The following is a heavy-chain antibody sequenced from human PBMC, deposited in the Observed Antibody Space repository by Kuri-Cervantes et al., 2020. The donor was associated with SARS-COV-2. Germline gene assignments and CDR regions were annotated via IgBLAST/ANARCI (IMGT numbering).Heavy chain of an antibody. CDR3: TTVTPTSVFDF. CDR2: IYYSGSV. J-gene: IGHJ4*02. D-gene: IGHD4-17*01. V-gene: IGHV4-59*01. CDR1: GGSFSGYY. Sequence: ESLKISCAVYGGSFSGYYWSWIRQPPGKGLEWIGYIYYSGSVSYNPSLMSRVTISVDTSKNQFSLRLTSVTAADTAVYYCTTVTPTSVFDFWGQGTLVTVSS.